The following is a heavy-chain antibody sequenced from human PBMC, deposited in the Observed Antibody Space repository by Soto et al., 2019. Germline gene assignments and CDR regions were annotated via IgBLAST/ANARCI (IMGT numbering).Heavy chain of an antibody. J-gene: IGHJ4*02. Sequence: EVQMVESGGGLVQPGGSLRLSCAASGFTVSSNQMSWVRQAPGKGLEWVSLINVGGITYYADSVKGRFTISRDISKNTLYLQMNSLRAEDTAVYYCARDSWYTYWGQGTLVTVSS. CDR1: GFTVSSNQ. D-gene: IGHD2-2*02. CDR2: INVGGIT. V-gene: IGHV3-66*01. CDR3: ARDSWYTY.